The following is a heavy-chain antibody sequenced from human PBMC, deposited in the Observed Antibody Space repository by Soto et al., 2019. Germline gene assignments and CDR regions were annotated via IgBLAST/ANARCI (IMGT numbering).Heavy chain of an antibody. Sequence: GGSLRLSCAVSGFTVSTNYMSWVRQAPEKGLESVSIIYSDGSTYYADSVKGRFTTSRDRARNTLYLQMDNLRADDTAVYHCARDSSYYGSGRGVLDYWGPGTLVTVSS. J-gene: IGHJ4*02. CDR2: IYSDGST. CDR1: GFTVSTNY. V-gene: IGHV3-66*01. D-gene: IGHD3-10*01. CDR3: ARDSSYYGSGRGVLDY.